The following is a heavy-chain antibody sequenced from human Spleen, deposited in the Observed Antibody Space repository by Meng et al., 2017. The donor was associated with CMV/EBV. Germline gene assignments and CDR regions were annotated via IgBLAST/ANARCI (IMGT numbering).Heavy chain of an antibody. CDR1: GGSFSAYY. V-gene: IGHV4-34*01. D-gene: IGHD5-12*01. J-gene: IGHJ3*01. CDR3: TRGPQVSWLRSRFATFDL. Sequence: SETLSLTCAVNGGSFSAYYWSWIRQPPGKGLEWIGEINHSGSTNYNPSLKSRVTISVDKSKNQFSLRLTSVTAADTAVYYCTRGPQVSWLRSRFATFDLWGQGTMVTVSS. CDR2: INHSGST.